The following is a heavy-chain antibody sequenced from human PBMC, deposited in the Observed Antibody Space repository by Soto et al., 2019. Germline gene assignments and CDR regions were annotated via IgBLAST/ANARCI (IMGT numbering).Heavy chain of an antibody. CDR3: ARVGYSSSWYEVGYFDY. J-gene: IGHJ4*02. Sequence: KTSETLSLTCTVSGGPISSYYWSWIRQPPGKGLEWIGYIYYSGSTNYNPSLKSRVTISVDTSKNQFSLKLSSVTAADTAVYYCARVGYSSSWYEVGYFDYWGQGTLVTVSS. V-gene: IGHV4-59*01. CDR2: IYYSGST. D-gene: IGHD6-13*01. CDR1: GGPISSYY.